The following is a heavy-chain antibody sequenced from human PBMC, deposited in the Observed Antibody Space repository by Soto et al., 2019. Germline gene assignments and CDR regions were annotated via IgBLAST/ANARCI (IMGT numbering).Heavy chain of an antibody. J-gene: IGHJ6*02. V-gene: IGHV3-33*01. Sequence: QAQLEESGGGVVQPGGSLRLSCGTSGFTFSSYGFHWVRQAPGKGLEWVAVIWHDGNHKFYGDSVKGRFIISRDNSKNTVYLQMNGLRVEDTAVYYCARAHYSAYDRSDYFYYGMDVWGPGTTVTGSS. D-gene: IGHD6-25*01. CDR3: ARAHYSAYDRSDYFYYGMDV. CDR2: IWHDGNHK. CDR1: GFTFSSYG.